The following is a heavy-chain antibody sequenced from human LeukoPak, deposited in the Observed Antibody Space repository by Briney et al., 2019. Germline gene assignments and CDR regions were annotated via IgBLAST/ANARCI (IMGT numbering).Heavy chain of an antibody. J-gene: IGHJ4*02. V-gene: IGHV3-49*04. Sequence: PGGSLRLSCIGSGFTFGDYGMSWVRQAPGKGLEWVGFIRSKAYGGTTEYAASVKGRFTISRDDSRSIAYLQMNSLKTEDTAVYYVTRGDYKDRSVYYLFLANGGKGTLVPVS. CDR1: GFTFGDYG. CDR3: TRGDYKDRSVYYLFLAN. D-gene: IGHD3-22*01. CDR2: IRSKAYGGTT.